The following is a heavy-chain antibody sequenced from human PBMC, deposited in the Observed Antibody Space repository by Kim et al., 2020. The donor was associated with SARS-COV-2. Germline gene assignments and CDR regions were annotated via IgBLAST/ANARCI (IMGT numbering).Heavy chain of an antibody. J-gene: IGHJ6*02. CDR2: ISGSGGTT. Sequence: GGSLRLSCAASGFTFSRNAMSWVRQAPGKGLEWVSAISGSGGTTYYAVSVKGRFTISRDNSKNTLYLQMNSLRPEDTAVYSCAKDLRGGRGEDFGGYYAMDVWGQGTTVTVSS. V-gene: IGHV3-23*01. CDR3: AKDLRGGRGEDFGGYYAMDV. CDR1: GFTFSRNA. D-gene: IGHD3-10*01.